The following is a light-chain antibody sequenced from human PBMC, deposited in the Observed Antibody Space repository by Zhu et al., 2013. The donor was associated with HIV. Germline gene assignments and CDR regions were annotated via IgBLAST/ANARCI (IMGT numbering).Light chain of an antibody. J-gene: IGLJ3*02. CDR1: TSNIGKYN. CDR2: RND. CDR3: AVWDDQLDGRV. V-gene: IGLV1-47*01. Sequence: QSVLTQSPSASGTPGQRVSISCSGSTSNIGKYNVYWYQHLPGTTPNLLIYRNDQRPSGVPDRFSGSKSGTSASLAISGLRSEDEAEYYCAVWDDQLDGRVFGGGTKLTVL.